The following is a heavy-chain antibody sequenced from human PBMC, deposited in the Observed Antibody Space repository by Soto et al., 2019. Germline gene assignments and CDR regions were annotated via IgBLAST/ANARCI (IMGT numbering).Heavy chain of an antibody. D-gene: IGHD7-27*01. V-gene: IGHV3-33*01. CDR2: IWYDGSNK. CDR1: GFTFSSYG. CDR3: ARFLANWGAFDI. J-gene: IGHJ3*02. Sequence: WGSLRLSCAASGFTFSSYGMHWVRQAPGKGLEWVAVIWYDGSNKYYADSVKGRFTISRDNSKNTLYLQMNSLRAEDTAVYYCARFLANWGAFDIWGQGTMVTVSS.